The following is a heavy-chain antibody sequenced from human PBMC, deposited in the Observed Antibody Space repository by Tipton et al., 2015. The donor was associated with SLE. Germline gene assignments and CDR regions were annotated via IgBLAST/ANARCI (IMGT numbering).Heavy chain of an antibody. Sequence: TLSLTCAVSSGSITTYYWSWIRQSPGKGLEWIGYFYYSGSTKYNPSLKSRVTMSVDTSKNHFSVKLSSVTAADTAIYYCARVWSGYSSSYFDLWGRGTLVTVSS. CDR1: SGSITTYY. D-gene: IGHD3-3*01. V-gene: IGHV4-59*01. CDR3: ARVWSGYSSSYFDL. CDR2: FYYSGST. J-gene: IGHJ2*01.